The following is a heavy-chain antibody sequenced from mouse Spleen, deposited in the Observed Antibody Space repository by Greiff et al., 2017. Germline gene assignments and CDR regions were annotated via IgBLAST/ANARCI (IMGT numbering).Heavy chain of an antibody. J-gene: IGHJ2*01. D-gene: IGHD2-4*01. CDR2: IYPGDGDT. Sequence: QVQLQQSGPELVKPGASVKISCKASGYAFSSSWMNWVKQRPGKGLEWIGRIYPGDGDTNYNGKFKGKATLTADKSSSTAYMQLSSLTSEDSAVYFCAREGGLRLFDYWGQGTTLTVSS. CDR1: GYAFSSSW. CDR3: AREGGLRLFDY. V-gene: IGHV1-82*01.